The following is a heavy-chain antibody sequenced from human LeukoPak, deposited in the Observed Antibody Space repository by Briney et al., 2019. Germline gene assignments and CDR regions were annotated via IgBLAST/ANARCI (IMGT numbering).Heavy chain of an antibody. V-gene: IGHV4-59*01. J-gene: IGHJ4*02. CDR3: ARTDTYYDILTGYFDY. CDR1: GGSISSYY. Sequence: PSETLSLTCTVSGGSISSYYWSWIRQPPGKGLEWIGYIYYSGSTNYNPSLKSRVTISVDTSKNQFSLKLSSVTAADTAVYYCARTDTYYDILTGYFDYWGQGTLVTVSS. CDR2: IYYSGST. D-gene: IGHD3-9*01.